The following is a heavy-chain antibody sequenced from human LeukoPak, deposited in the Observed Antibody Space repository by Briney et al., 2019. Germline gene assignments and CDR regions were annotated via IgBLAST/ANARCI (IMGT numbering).Heavy chain of an antibody. J-gene: IGHJ3*02. CDR3: ARRRYGTRAFDI. CDR1: GGSISSSSYY. V-gene: IGHV4-39*01. D-gene: IGHD1-1*01. Sequence: SETLSLTCTVSGGSISSSSYYWGWIRQPPGKGLEWIGSIYYSGSTYYNPSLKSRVTISVDTSKNQFSLKLSSVTAADTAVHYCARRRYGTRAFDIWGQGTMVTVSS. CDR2: IYYSGST.